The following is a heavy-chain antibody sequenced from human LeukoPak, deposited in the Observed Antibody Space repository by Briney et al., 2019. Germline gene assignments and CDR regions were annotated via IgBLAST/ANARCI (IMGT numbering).Heavy chain of an antibody. J-gene: IGHJ4*02. CDR2: INHSGST. CDR1: AASFSGYY. V-gene: IGHV4-34*01. CDR3: ASLLGYCSSTSFYTYDY. D-gene: IGHD2-2*02. Sequence: SETLSLTCAVYAASFSGYYWSWIRQPAGKGMEWIGEINHSGSTNYNPSLKSRVTISVDTSKNQFSLKLSSVTAAHTAVYYWASLLGYCSSTSFYTYDYCGQGNLGTVSS.